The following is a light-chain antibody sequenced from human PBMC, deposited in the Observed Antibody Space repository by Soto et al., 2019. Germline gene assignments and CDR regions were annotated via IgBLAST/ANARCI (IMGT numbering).Light chain of an antibody. CDR1: QSVSSSY. Sequence: EIVLTQSPGTLSLSPGERATLSCRASQSVSSSYLAWYQQKPGQAPRLLIYGASSRATGIPDRFSGSGSGTDFPLTISRLEPEDFAVYDCQQYGSSPQTFGQGTKVEIK. J-gene: IGKJ1*01. V-gene: IGKV3-20*01. CDR3: QQYGSSPQT. CDR2: GAS.